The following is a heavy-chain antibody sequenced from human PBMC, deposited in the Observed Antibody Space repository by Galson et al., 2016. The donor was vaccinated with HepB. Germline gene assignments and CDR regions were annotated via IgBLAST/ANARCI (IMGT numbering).Heavy chain of an antibody. CDR3: AHRPDYGDYEGGFNF. J-gene: IGHJ3*01. D-gene: IGHD4-17*01. CDR1: GFSMSTDGVG. Sequence: PALVKPTQTLTLTCTLSGFSMSTDGVGVGWIRQPPGKALEWLALIYWKGTKRFSPSLRNRLSITTDTSRNQVVLTMTDIDPVDTATYYCAHRPDYGDYEGGFNFWGQGTMVTVSS. V-gene: IGHV2-5*01. CDR2: IYWKGTK.